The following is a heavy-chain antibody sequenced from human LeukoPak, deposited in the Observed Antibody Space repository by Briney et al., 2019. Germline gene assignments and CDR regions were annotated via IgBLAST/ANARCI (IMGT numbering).Heavy chain of an antibody. CDR3: ARDLAWDAFDI. CDR1: VFNFTNYN. CDR2: IHSSSGSI. V-gene: IGHV3-21*01. Sequence: KPGGSLRLSCAASVFNFTNYNMNWVRQAPGKGLEWVSSIHSSSGSIYYADSLKGRFTISRDNAKNSLYLQMNSLRAEDTAVYYCARDLAWDAFDIWGQGTMVTVSS. J-gene: IGHJ3*02.